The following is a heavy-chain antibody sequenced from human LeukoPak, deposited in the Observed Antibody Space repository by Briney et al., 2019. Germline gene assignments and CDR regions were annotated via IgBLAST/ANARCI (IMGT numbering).Heavy chain of an antibody. V-gene: IGHV3-23*01. CDR2: ISGSGGST. Sequence: PGRSLRLSCAASGFTFSSYGMSWVRQAPGKGLEWVSAISGSGGSTYYADSVKGRFTISRDNSKNTLYLQMNSLRAEDTAVYYCAKAVVSGYSSSWYYPYFDYWGQGTLVTVSS. CDR3: AKAVVSGYSSSWYYPYFDY. CDR1: GFTFSSYG. J-gene: IGHJ4*02. D-gene: IGHD6-13*01.